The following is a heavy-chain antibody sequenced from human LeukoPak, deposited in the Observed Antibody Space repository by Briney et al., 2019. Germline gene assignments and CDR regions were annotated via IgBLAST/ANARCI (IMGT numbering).Heavy chain of an antibody. CDR1: GYTFTSYG. Sequence: ASVKVSCKASGYTFTSYGNSWVRQAPGQGLEWMGWISTYNGNTNYAQKLQGRVTMTRNTSISTAYMELSSLRSEDTAVYYCATGYSSSWYGRGYYYMDVWGKGTTVTISS. CDR2: ISTYNGNT. J-gene: IGHJ6*03. CDR3: ATGYSSSWYGRGYYYMDV. V-gene: IGHV1-18*01. D-gene: IGHD6-13*01.